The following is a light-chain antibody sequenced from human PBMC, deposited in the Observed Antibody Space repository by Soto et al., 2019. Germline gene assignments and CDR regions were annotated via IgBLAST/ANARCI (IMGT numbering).Light chain of an antibody. CDR1: QGINGW. V-gene: IGKV1-12*02. Sequence: DIQMTQSPSPVSASIGDRVTITCRARQGINGWLAWYQQKPGKAPKLLIYAVSSLQSGVPSRFSGSGSGTDFTLTISSLQPADFATYYCHQANTFPWTFGLGTKVEIK. J-gene: IGKJ1*01. CDR2: AVS. CDR3: HQANTFPWT.